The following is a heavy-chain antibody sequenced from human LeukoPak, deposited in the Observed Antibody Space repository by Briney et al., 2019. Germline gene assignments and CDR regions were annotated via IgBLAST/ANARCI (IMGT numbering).Heavy chain of an antibody. CDR2: ISAYNGNT. J-gene: IGHJ4*02. CDR1: RYTFTSYG. Sequence: ASVKVSCKASRYTFTSYGISWVRQAPGQGLEWMGWISAYNGNTNDAQKLQGRVTMTTDTSTSTAYMELRSLRSDDTAVYYCARVERSNDYGWGSPGYWGQGTLVTVSS. D-gene: IGHD3-10*01. CDR3: ARVERSNDYGWGSPGY. V-gene: IGHV1-18*01.